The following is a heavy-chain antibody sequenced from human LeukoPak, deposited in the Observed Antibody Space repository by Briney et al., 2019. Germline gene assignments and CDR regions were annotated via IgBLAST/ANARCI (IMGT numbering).Heavy chain of an antibody. J-gene: IGHJ6*03. CDR3: ATALGYCSSTSCPNYYYYYMDV. D-gene: IGHD2-2*01. V-gene: IGHV1-2*02. Sequence: APVKVSCKASGYTFTGYYMHWVRQAPGQGLEWMGWINPNSGGTNYAQKFQGRVTMTRDTSISTAYMELSRLRSDDTAVYYCATALGYCSSTSCPNYYYYYMDVWGKGTTVTVSS. CDR2: INPNSGGT. CDR1: GYTFTGYY.